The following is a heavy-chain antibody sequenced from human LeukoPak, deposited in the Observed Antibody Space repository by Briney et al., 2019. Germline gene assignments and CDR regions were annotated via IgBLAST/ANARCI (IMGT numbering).Heavy chain of an antibody. D-gene: IGHD5-24*01. V-gene: IGHV3-30*02. CDR1: GFTFSTYG. Sequence: TGGSLRLSCAASGFTFSTYGMHWVRQAPGKGLEWVAYIRYDASNKYYADSVKGRFTISRDNSKNTLNLQMNSLRAEDTAVYYCASLRMATTYFDYWGQGTLVTVSS. CDR3: ASLRMATTYFDY. J-gene: IGHJ4*02. CDR2: IRYDASNK.